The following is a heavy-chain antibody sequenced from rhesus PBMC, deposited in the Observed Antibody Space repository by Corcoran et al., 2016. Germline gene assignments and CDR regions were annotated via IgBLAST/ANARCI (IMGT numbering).Heavy chain of an antibody. CDR3: ARRGSSWSFDY. CDR2: IYGTGSST. V-gene: IGHV4-169*01. Sequence: QLQLQESGPGLVKPSETLSVTCAVSGGSISSSYWSWIRQAPGKGLEWIGYIYGTGSSTNYNPSPKCRVTLSVDTSKNQLSLKLSYVTAADTAVYYCARRGSSWSFDYWGQGVLVTVSS. J-gene: IGHJ4*01. D-gene: IGHD6-13*01. CDR1: GGSISSSY.